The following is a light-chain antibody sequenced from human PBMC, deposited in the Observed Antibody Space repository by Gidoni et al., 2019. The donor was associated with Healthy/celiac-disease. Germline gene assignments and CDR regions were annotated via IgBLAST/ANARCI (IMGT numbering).Light chain of an antibody. CDR3: QQYNNGPRT. V-gene: IGKV3-15*01. CDR2: GAS. Sequence: VMTLPLATLPASPGERATLACRASQSVSSNLAWYQQKPGQAPRLLIYGASTRATGIPARFSGSGSGTEFTITISSLQSEDFAVYYCQQYNNGPRTFGQGTKVEIK. CDR1: QSVSSN. J-gene: IGKJ1*01.